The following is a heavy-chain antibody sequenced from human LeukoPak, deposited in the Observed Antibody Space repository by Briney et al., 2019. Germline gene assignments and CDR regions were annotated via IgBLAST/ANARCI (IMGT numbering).Heavy chain of an antibody. Sequence: TSETLSLNCAVSGYSISSGYYWGWIRQPPGKGLEWIGSIYHSGSTYYNPSLKSRVTISVDTSKNQFSLKLSSVTAADTAVYYCARALPAFDYWGPGTLVTVSS. V-gene: IGHV4-38-2*01. CDR3: ARALPAFDY. J-gene: IGHJ4*02. CDR1: GYSISSGYY. CDR2: IYHSGST. D-gene: IGHD2-2*01.